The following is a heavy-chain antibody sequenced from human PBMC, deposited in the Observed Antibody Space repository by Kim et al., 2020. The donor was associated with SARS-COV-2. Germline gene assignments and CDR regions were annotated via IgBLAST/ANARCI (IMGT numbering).Heavy chain of an antibody. J-gene: IGHJ4*02. CDR2: IYYSGGT. CDR3: ARGTHYYDGAYFDY. Sequence: SATLSLTCTVSDGSISSYYWSWIRQPPGKGLEWIGYIYYSGGTNYNPSLNSRVTISVDTSKNQLSLKVKSVTAADTAVYYCARGTHYYDGAYFDYWGQGTLVTVSS. V-gene: IGHV4-59*01. CDR1: DGSISSYY. D-gene: IGHD3-22*01.